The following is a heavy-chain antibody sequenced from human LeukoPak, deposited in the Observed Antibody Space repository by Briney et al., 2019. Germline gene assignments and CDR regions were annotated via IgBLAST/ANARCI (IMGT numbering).Heavy chain of an antibody. J-gene: IGHJ4*02. CDR2: IGTAGDT. CDR1: GFTFSSYD. V-gene: IGHV3-13*01. Sequence: GGSLRLSCAASGFTFSSYDMHWVRQATGIGLEWVSAIGTAGDTYYPGSVKGRFTISRENAKNSLYLQMNSLRAGDTAVYYCARAVAGVVFDYWGQGTLVTASS. CDR3: ARAVAGVVFDY. D-gene: IGHD6-19*01.